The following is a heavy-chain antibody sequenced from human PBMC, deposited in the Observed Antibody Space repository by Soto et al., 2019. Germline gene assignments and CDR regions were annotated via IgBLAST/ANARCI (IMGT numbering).Heavy chain of an antibody. D-gene: IGHD2-15*01. Sequence: QTGGSLRLSCAASGFTFSSSGMHWVRQAPGKGLEWVAVIWYDASNKYYADSVKGRFTISRDNSKDTLWLQMNSLRAEDSAVYYCVRSMSGSLSNGMDVWGQGTTVTVSS. V-gene: IGHV3-33*01. CDR2: IWYDASNK. J-gene: IGHJ6*02. CDR1: GFTFSSSG. CDR3: VRSMSGSLSNGMDV.